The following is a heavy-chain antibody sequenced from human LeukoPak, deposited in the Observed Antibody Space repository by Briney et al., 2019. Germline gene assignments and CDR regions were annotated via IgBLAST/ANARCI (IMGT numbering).Heavy chain of an antibody. D-gene: IGHD3-9*01. Sequence: SETLSLTCTVSGGSISSYYWSWIRQPPGKGLEWIGYIYTSGSTNYNPSLKSRVTISVDTSKNQFSLKLSSVTAADTAVYYCAKARSYDLFTGSYWFDPWGQGTLVTVSS. V-gene: IGHV4-4*09. CDR3: AKARSYDLFTGSYWFDP. CDR1: GGSISSYY. CDR2: IYTSGST. J-gene: IGHJ5*02.